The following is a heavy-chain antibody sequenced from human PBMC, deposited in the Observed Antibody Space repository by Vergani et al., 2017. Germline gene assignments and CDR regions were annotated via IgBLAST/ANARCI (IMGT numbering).Heavy chain of an antibody. J-gene: IGHJ4*02. D-gene: IGHD6-13*01. CDR3: AGSSSWSLSRYFDY. V-gene: IGHV4-4*07. Sequence: QVQLQESGPGLVKPSETLSLTCTVSGGSISSYYWSWIRQPAGEGLEWIGRIYTSGRTNYNPSLMSRVTMSVDTSKNQFSLKLSSLTAAVTALYYCAGSSSWSLSRYFDYWGQGTLVTVSS. CDR1: GGSISSYY. CDR2: IYTSGRT.